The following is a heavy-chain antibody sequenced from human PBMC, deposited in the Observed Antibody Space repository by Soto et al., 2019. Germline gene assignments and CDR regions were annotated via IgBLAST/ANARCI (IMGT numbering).Heavy chain of an antibody. CDR1: AYNFTNFW. CDR3: ARRLGTGYYYGMDG. Sequence: GESLKISCRGSAYNFTNFWISWVRQVPGKGLEWMGRIDPSDSYTNYSPSFQGHVTISVDESISTAYLQWSSLRASDTAMYYCARRLGTGYYYGMDGWGQGITVTVSS. V-gene: IGHV5-10-1*01. CDR2: IDPSDSYT. D-gene: IGHD3-22*01. J-gene: IGHJ6*02.